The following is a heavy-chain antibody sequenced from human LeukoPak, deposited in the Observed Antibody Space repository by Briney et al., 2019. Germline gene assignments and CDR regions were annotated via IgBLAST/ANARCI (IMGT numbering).Heavy chain of an antibody. D-gene: IGHD6-19*01. J-gene: IGHJ6*03. V-gene: IGHV4-34*01. CDR2: IFHTGSA. CDR3: ARGRKKNSSASEKKFSYYYYMDV. CDR1: GGSFSGYY. Sequence: SETLSLTCAVYGGSFSGYYWTWIRQPPGKGLEWIADIFHTGSANYNPSLKSRVTISVDTSKNQFSLKLSSVTAADTAVYYCARGRKKNSSASEKKFSYYYYMDVWGEGTTVTVSS.